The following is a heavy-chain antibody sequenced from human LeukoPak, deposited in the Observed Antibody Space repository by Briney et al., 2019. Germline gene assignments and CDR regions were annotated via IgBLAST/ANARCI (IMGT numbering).Heavy chain of an antibody. J-gene: IGHJ4*02. V-gene: IGHV4-30-2*01. CDR1: GGSISSGGYY. CDR3: ARFAGGIVVVPAAIFEDY. Sequence: SETLSLTCTVSGGSISSGGYYWSWIRQPPGKGLEWIGYIYHSGSTYYNPSLKSRVTISVDRSKNQFSLKLSSVTAADTAVYYCARFAGGIVVVPAAIFEDYWGQGTLVTVSS. D-gene: IGHD2-2*02. CDR2: IYHSGST.